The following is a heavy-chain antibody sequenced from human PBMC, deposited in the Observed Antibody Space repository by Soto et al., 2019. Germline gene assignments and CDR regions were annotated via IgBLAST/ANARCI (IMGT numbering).Heavy chain of an antibody. CDR3: ARDFTMVRGVIIT. Sequence: PSETLFLTCAVSGGSISSSNWWSWVRQPPGKGLEWIGEIYHSGSTNYNPSLKSRVTISVDKSKNQFSLKLSSVTAADTAVYYCARDFTMVRGVIITWGQGTLVTVSS. V-gene: IGHV4-4*02. D-gene: IGHD3-10*01. J-gene: IGHJ5*02. CDR1: GGSISSSNW. CDR2: IYHSGST.